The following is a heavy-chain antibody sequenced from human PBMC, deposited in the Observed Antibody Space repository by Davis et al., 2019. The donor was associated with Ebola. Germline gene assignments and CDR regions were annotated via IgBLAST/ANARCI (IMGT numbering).Heavy chain of an antibody. Sequence: MPSETLSLTCVVSGASIRSNIWYNWVRQTPGKGLEWIGDIYQSGTTNYNPSLKSRVTMSVDKSENHFSLKLISVTAADTAVYFCATYGGEGSYFDNWGQGTLVSVSS. CDR2: IYQSGTT. CDR1: GASIRSNIW. CDR3: ATYGGEGSYFDN. D-gene: IGHD4-23*01. V-gene: IGHV4-4*02. J-gene: IGHJ4*02.